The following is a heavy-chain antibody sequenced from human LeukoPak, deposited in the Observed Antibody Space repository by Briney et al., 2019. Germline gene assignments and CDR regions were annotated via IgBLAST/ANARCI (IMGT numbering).Heavy chain of an antibody. D-gene: IGHD1-26*01. Sequence: PGGPPRLSCAPSGFTFSSYSTNWVRQAPGTGLEWGSSISSSSSYIYYADSVKGRFTISRDNAKNSLYLQMNSLRAEDTAAYYRGRDLKIPRSQWELLLAYAFYIWGQGTMVNVSP. CDR1: GFTFSSYS. CDR2: ISSSSSYI. CDR3: GRDLKIPRSQWELLLAYAFYI. J-gene: IGHJ3*02. V-gene: IGHV3-21*01.